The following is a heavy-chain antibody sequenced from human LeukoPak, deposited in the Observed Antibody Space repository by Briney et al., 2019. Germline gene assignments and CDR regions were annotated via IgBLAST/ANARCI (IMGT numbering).Heavy chain of an antibody. CDR1: GGSISSRNW. V-gene: IGHV4-4*02. D-gene: IGHD3-22*01. CDR2: IYHTGST. CDR3: ASVRLSKNSGYSLDY. Sequence: SETLSLTCAVSGGSISSRNWWSWVRQPPGKGLEWIGEIYHTGSTNYKPSLKSRVTISVDKSKNQFSLKLSSVTAADTAVYYCASVRLSKNSGYSLDYWGQGTLTTVSS. J-gene: IGHJ4*02.